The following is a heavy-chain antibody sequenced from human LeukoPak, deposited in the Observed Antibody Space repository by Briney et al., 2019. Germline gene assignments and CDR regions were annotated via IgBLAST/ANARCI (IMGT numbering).Heavy chain of an antibody. CDR2: IIPIFGTA. CDR3: ARSPPGIAAAGNFDY. Sequence: ASVKVSFKASGGTFSSYAISWVRQAPGQGLEWMGGIIPIFGTANYAQKFQGRVTITADESTSTAYMELSSLRSEDTAVYYCARSPPGIAAAGNFDYWGQGTLVTVSS. V-gene: IGHV1-69*13. D-gene: IGHD6-13*01. J-gene: IGHJ4*02. CDR1: GGTFSSYA.